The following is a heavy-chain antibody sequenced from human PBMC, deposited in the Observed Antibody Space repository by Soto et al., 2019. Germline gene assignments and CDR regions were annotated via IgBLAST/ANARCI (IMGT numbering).Heavy chain of an antibody. V-gene: IGHV4-34*01. J-gene: IGHJ6*01. D-gene: IGHD6-19*01. Sequence: SETLSLTCAVYGGSFSGYYWSWIRQPPGKGLEWIGEINHSGSTNYHPSLKRRVNISVDTSKNQFSLKLSSVTAADTAVYYCARSIAVAGGRYYYYGMDVWGQGTTVT. CDR3: ARSIAVAGGRYYYYGMDV. CDR2: INHSGST. CDR1: GGSFSGYY.